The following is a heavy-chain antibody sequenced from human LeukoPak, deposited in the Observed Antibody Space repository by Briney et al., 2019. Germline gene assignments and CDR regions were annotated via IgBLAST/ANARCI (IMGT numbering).Heavy chain of an antibody. J-gene: IGHJ4*02. CDR2: IYSGGST. V-gene: IGHV3-53*01. D-gene: IGHD6-19*01. CDR3: ATRGSSGWYGVLGY. CDR1: GFTFSSYT. Sequence: GGSLRLSCVASGFTFSSYTVNWVRQTPGKGLEWVSVIYSGGSTYYADSVKGRFTVSRDNSKNTLYLQMNSLRAEDTAVYYCATRGSSGWYGVLGYWGQGTLVTVSS.